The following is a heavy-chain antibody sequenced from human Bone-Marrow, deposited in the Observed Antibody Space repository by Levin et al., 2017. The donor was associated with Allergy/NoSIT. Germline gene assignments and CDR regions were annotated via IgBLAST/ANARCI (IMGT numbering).Heavy chain of an antibody. J-gene: IGHJ6*02. Sequence: SVKVSCKTSGGTFSSYIISWVRQAPGQGLEWMGGIISMFETPNYAQRFQGRVTITADKSTSTAYMELSSLRSEDTAVYYCAKSQYYDSSSYYYSYYYYAMDVWGLGTTVTVSS. CDR1: GGTFSSYI. CDR3: AKSQYYDSSSYYYSYYYYAMDV. V-gene: IGHV1-69*06. CDR2: IISMFETP. D-gene: IGHD3-22*01.